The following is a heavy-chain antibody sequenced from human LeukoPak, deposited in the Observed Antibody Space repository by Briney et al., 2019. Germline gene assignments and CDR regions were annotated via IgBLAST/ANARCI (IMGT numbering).Heavy chain of an antibody. CDR3: ASSPYDSSGYGLFDY. CDR1: GGSISSYY. Sequence: SETLSLTCSVSGGSISSYYWRWIRQPPGKGLEWIGYIYYSGSTNYNPSLKSRVTISVDTSKNQFSLKLSSVTAADTAVYYCASSPYDSSGYGLFDYWGQGTLVTVSS. J-gene: IGHJ4*02. CDR2: IYYSGST. D-gene: IGHD3-22*01. V-gene: IGHV4-59*01.